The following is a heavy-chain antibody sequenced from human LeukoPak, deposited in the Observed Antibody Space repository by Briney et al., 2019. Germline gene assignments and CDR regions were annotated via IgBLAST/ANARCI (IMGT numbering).Heavy chain of an antibody. V-gene: IGHV4-39*01. CDR2: IYYSGST. D-gene: IGHD2-15*01. CDR3: ARLRIGGSGRIDY. J-gene: IGHJ4*02. Sequence: SETLSLTCTVSGGSISSSSYYWGWIRQPPGKGLEWIGSIYYSGSTYYNPSLKSRVTISVGTSKNQFSLKLSSVTAADTAVYYCARLRIGGSGRIDYWGQGTLVTVSS. CDR1: GGSISSSSYY.